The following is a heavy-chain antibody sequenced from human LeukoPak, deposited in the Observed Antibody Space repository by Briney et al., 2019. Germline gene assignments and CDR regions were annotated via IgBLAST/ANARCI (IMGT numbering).Heavy chain of an antibody. Sequence: PGGSLRLSCAASGFTFSSYGMHWVRQAPGKGLEWVAVISYDGSNKYYADSVKGRFTISRDNSKNTLYLQMNSLRAEDTAVYYCAKDCAYAQHAFDFWGQGTLVTVSS. J-gene: IGHJ4*02. CDR2: ISYDGSNK. V-gene: IGHV3-30*18. CDR1: GFTFSSYG. CDR3: AKDCAYAQHAFDF. D-gene: IGHD4-17*01.